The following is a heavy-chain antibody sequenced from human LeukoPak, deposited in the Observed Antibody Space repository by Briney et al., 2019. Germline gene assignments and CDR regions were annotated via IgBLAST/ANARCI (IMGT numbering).Heavy chain of an antibody. CDR2: ISGSGGST. CDR1: GFTFSSYA. V-gene: IGHV3-23*01. Sequence: GGSLRLSCAASGFTFSSYAMSWVRQAPGKGLEWVSAISGSGGSTYYADSVKGRFTISRDNSKNTLCLQMNSLRAEDTAVYYCAKDSLVGATPFIFDYWGQGTLVTDSS. J-gene: IGHJ4*02. D-gene: IGHD1-26*01. CDR3: AKDSLVGATPFIFDY.